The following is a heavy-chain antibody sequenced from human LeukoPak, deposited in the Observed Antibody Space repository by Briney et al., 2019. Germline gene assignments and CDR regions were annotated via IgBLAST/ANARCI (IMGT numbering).Heavy chain of an antibody. Sequence: ASVTVTCKASGYTFTSYYMHWVRQAPGQGLEWMGIINPSGGSTSYAQKFQGRVTMTRGTSTSTVYMELSSLRSEDTAVYYCARDLLFGYSGYDLYFDYWGQGTLVTVSS. J-gene: IGHJ4*02. CDR2: INPSGGST. CDR1: GYTFTSYY. V-gene: IGHV1-46*01. CDR3: ARDLLFGYSGYDLYFDY. D-gene: IGHD5-12*01.